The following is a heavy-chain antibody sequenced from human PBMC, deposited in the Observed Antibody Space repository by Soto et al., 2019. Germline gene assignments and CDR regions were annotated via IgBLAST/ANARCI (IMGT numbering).Heavy chain of an antibody. Sequence: QITLKESGPTLVKPTQTLTLTCTFSGFSLSANGVGVGWIRQPPGKALEWLALIYWDDDKRYSPSLKSRLTITKDTSKRQVVLTITNMDPVDTATYYCAHTVSRYLLYHWGQGTLVTVSS. D-gene: IGHD1-1*01. CDR1: GFSLSANGVG. CDR2: IYWDDDK. CDR3: AHTVSRYLLYH. J-gene: IGHJ5*02. V-gene: IGHV2-5*02.